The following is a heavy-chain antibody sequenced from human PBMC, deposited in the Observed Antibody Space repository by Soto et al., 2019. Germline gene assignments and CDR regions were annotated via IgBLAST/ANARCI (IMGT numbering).Heavy chain of an antibody. CDR3: ARQGSWPYYYYGLDV. CDR2: ISTYNGDT. Sequence: QVQLVQSGPEVKKPGASVKVSCEASGYTFTTSGISWGRQAPGQGLEWMGWISTYNGDTNSAQKFQGRVTMTADTSTGTVYMELMSLKSDDTAVYYCARQGSWPYYYYGLDVWGQGTTVTVSS. J-gene: IGHJ6*02. V-gene: IGHV1-18*01. CDR1: GYTFTTSG. D-gene: IGHD1-26*01.